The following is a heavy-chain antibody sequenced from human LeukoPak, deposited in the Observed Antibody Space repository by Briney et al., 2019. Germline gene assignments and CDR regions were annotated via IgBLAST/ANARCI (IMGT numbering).Heavy chain of an antibody. V-gene: IGHV3-74*01. CDR3: VSHVYGGSPFDI. CDR2: LNDDGSTT. D-gene: IGHD4-23*01. Sequence: GGSLRLSCAASGFTFSRSWMHWVRHSPGNGLVWVSRLNDDGSTTTYADSVKGRFTISRDNAENTLYLQMNSLRAEDTAVYHCVSHVYGGSPFDIWGQGTMVTVSS. J-gene: IGHJ3*02. CDR1: GFTFSRSW.